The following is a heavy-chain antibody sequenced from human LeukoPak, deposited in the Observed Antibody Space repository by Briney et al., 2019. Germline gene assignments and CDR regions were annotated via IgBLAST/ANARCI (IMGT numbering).Heavy chain of an antibody. V-gene: IGHV1-2*02. CDR3: ARELNSRRVGAMFSEFDY. J-gene: IGHJ4*02. CDR1: GYTFTGYY. CDR2: INPNSGGT. Sequence: RASVKVSCKASGYTFTGYYMHWVRQAPGQGLEWMGWINPNSGGTNYAQKFQGRVTMTRDTSISTAYMELSRLRSDDTAVYYCARELNSRRVGAMFSEFDYWGQGTLVTVSS. D-gene: IGHD1-26*01.